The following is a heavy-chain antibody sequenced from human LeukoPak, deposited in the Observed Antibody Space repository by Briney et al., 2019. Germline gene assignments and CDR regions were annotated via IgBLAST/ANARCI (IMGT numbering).Heavy chain of an antibody. J-gene: IGHJ6*03. D-gene: IGHD3-16*02. CDR3: ARHIGGGIEDMDV. V-gene: IGHV4-59*08. Sequence: PSETLSLTRTVSGGSIGTYYWSWIRQSPGKGLEWIGYIYVTGSTRYNPYLQSRVTISVDTSRNQLFLKMSSVTAADTAVYYCARHIGGGIEDMDVWGKGTKVTVSS. CDR1: GGSIGTYY. CDR2: IYVTGST.